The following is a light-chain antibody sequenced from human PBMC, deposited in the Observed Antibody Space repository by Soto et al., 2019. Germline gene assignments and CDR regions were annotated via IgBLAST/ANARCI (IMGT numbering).Light chain of an antibody. CDR1: SSNIGAGYD. Sequence: QSVLTQPPSVSGAPGQRVTISCIGSSSNIGAGYDVHWYQQLLGRAPKLLISRNSNRPSGVPDRFSASKSGASASLTITGLQPEDEADYYCQSYDTSVNGLFGGGTKLTVL. J-gene: IGLJ3*02. V-gene: IGLV1-40*01. CDR3: QSYDTSVNGL. CDR2: RNS.